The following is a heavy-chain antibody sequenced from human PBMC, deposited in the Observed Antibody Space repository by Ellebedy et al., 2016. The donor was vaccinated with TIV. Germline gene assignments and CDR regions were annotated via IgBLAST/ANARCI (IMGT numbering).Heavy chain of an antibody. CDR1: GFPFSSYW. CDR2: ISSNGGST. CDR3: VKDRLVVELGNWFDP. V-gene: IGHV3-64D*06. D-gene: IGHD2-15*01. J-gene: IGHJ5*02. Sequence: GESLKISCAASGFPFSSYWMHWVRQAPGKGLEYVSAISSNGGSTYYADSVKGRFTISRDNSKNTLYLQMSSLRAEDTAVYYCVKDRLVVELGNWFDPWGQGTLVTVSS.